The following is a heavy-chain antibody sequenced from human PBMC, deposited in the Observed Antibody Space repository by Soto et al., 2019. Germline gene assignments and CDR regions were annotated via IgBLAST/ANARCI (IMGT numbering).Heavy chain of an antibody. CDR1: GGSFSGYY. Sequence: SGTLSLTCAVYGGSFSGYYWSWIRQPPGKGLEWIGEINHSGSTNYNPSLKSRVTISVDTSKNQFSLKLSSVTAADTAVYYCARAKGGSLGGYYYGMDVWGQGTTVTVSS. CDR2: INHSGST. J-gene: IGHJ6*02. D-gene: IGHD1-26*01. V-gene: IGHV4-34*01. CDR3: ARAKGGSLGGYYYGMDV.